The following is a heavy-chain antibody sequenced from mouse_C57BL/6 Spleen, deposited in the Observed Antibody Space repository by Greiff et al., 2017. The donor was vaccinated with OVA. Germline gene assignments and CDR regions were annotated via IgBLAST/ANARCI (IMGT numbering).Heavy chain of an antibody. V-gene: IGHV5-4*01. Sequence: EVMLVESGGGLVKPGGSLKLSCAASGFTFSSYAMSWVRQTPEKRLEWVATISDGGSYTYYPDNVKGRFTISRDNAKNNLYLQMSHLKSEDTAMYYCARDSSDGYFWFAYWGQGTLVTVSA. CDR3: ARDSSDGYFWFAY. CDR1: GFTFSSYA. J-gene: IGHJ3*01. CDR2: ISDGGSYT. D-gene: IGHD2-3*01.